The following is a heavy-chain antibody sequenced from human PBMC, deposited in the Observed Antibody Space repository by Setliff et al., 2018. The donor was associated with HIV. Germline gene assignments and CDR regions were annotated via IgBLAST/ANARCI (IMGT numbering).Heavy chain of an antibody. D-gene: IGHD3-3*01. Sequence: SETLSLTCTVSGGSISSYYWSWIRQPPGQGLGWIGYIYYSGSTNYYPSLKSRVTISVDTSKNQISLKLNSVTAADTAVYYCARSPPTTFWSGYTYYYYMDVWGKGTTGPSP. V-gene: IGHV4-59*01. CDR1: GGSISSYY. CDR2: IYYSGST. J-gene: IGHJ6*03. CDR3: ARSPPTTFWSGYTYYYYMDV.